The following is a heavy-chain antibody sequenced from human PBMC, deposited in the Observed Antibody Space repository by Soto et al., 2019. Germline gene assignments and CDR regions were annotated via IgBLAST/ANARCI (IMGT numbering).Heavy chain of an antibody. J-gene: IGHJ4*02. CDR2: MNPNSGNT. Sequence: QVQLVQSGAEVKKPGASVKVSCKAAGYTFTSNDINWVRQATGQGLEWMGWMNPNSGNTGYAQKFQGRITMPRNTSISTAYMELSSLPSEDTAVDYCARGPGCSSLSCPYSFAYWGQGPLVTVSS. V-gene: IGHV1-8*01. CDR1: GYTFTSND. CDR3: ARGPGCSSLSCPYSFAY. D-gene: IGHD2-2*01.